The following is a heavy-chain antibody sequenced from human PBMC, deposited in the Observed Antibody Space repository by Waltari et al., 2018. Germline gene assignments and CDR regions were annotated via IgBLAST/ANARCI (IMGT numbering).Heavy chain of an antibody. J-gene: IGHJ6*03. CDR1: GGSISSHY. CDR2: IYYSGST. Sequence: QVQLQESGPGLVQPSETLSLTCTVSGGSISSHYWSWLRQPPGKGLEWIGYIYYSGSTNYNPSLKSRVTISVDTSKNQFSLKLSSVTAADTAVYYCARALGYYYYMDVWGKGTTVTVSS. V-gene: IGHV4-59*11. CDR3: ARALGYYYYMDV.